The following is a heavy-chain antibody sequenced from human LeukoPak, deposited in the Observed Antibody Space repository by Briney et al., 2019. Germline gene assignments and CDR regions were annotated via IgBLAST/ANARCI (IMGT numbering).Heavy chain of an antibody. Sequence: SETLSLTCTVSGGSISSGSYYWSWIRQPAGKGLEWIGRIYTSGSTNYNPSLKSRVTISVDTSKNQFSLKLSSVTAADTAVYYCARLLPIPEETEFDYWGQGTLVTVSS. V-gene: IGHV4-61*02. CDR2: IYTSGST. J-gene: IGHJ4*02. CDR3: ARLLPIPEETEFDY. CDR1: GGSISSGSYY. D-gene: IGHD2-15*01.